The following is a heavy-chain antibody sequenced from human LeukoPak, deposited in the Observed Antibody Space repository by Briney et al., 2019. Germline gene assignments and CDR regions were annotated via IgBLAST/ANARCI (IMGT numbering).Heavy chain of an antibody. CDR1: GGSISRYY. J-gene: IGHJ6*01. CDR3: ARIDYYDVEN. CDR2: IFYSGST. V-gene: IGHV4-59*01. D-gene: IGHD3-22*01. Sequence: SETLSLTCTVSGGSISRYYWSWIRQPPRKGLEWVGYIFYSGSTKYNPSLLSRVTIAVDTSKNQSSRRLSSGTAADTAVYYWARIDYYDVENWGQGAAGTVSS.